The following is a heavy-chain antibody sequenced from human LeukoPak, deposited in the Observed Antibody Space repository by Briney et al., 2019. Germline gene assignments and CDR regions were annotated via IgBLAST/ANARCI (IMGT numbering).Heavy chain of an antibody. D-gene: IGHD3-16*01. Sequence: SETLSLTCTVSGGSISSSSYYWGWIRQPPGKGLEWIGSIYYSGSTYYNPSLKSRVTISVDTSKNQFSLKLSSVTAADTAVYYCARATVRLANWFDPWGQGTLVTVSS. CDR2: IYYSGST. CDR3: ARATVRLANWFDP. V-gene: IGHV4-39*07. J-gene: IGHJ5*02. CDR1: GGSISSSSYY.